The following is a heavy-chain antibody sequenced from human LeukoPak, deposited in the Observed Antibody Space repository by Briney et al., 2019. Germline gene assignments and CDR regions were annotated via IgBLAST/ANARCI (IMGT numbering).Heavy chain of an antibody. J-gene: IGHJ6*02. V-gene: IGHV3-30-3*01. CDR2: ISYDGSNK. CDR1: GFTFSSYA. CDR3: ARGSGYGSGSYGMDV. D-gene: IGHD3-10*01. Sequence: PGGSLRLSCAASGFTFSSYAMHWVRQAPGKGLEWVAVISYDGSNKYYADSVKGRFTISRDNSKNTLYLQMNSLRAEDTAVYYRARGSGYGSGSYGMDVWGQGTTVTVSS.